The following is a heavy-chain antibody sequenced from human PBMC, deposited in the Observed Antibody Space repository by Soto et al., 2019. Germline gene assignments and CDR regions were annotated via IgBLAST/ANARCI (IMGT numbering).Heavy chain of an antibody. CDR1: GGSFSGYY. CDR2: INHSGST. J-gene: IGHJ4*02. Sequence: QVQLQQWGAGLLKPSETLSLTCAVYGGSFSGYYWSWIRQPPGKGLEWIGEINHSGSTNYNPSLKNRVTISVDTSKNRFSLKLSSVTAADTAVYYCARARRYCSGGSCYSIWFDYWGQGTLVTVSS. CDR3: ARARRYCSGGSCYSIWFDY. D-gene: IGHD2-15*01. V-gene: IGHV4-34*01.